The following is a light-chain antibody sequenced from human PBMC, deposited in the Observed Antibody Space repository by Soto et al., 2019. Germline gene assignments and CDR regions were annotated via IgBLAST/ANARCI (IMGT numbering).Light chain of an antibody. V-gene: IGLV4-60*02. CDR3: ETWDSNTRV. J-gene: IGLJ3*02. Sequence: QLVLTQSSSASASLGSSVKLTCTLSSGHSSYIIAWHQQQPGKAPRYLMKLEGSGSYNKGSGGPDRFSSSSSGADRYLTISILQFEDEADYYCETWDSNTRVFGGGTQLTVL. CDR2: LEGSGSY. CDR1: SGHSSYI.